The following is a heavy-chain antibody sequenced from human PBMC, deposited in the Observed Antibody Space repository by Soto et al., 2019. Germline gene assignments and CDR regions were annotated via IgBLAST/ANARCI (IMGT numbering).Heavy chain of an antibody. CDR2: VSATAGTT. Sequence: GGSLRLSCAASGFTFSNYAMSWFRQAPGKGLEWVSLVSATAGTTYYTDSVKGRFTISRDNSRNTVYLQMSSLRADDTAVYYCAKDRLAGGFDYWGQGTLVTVSS. V-gene: IGHV3-23*01. CDR1: GFTFSNYA. CDR3: AKDRLAGGFDY. D-gene: IGHD3-16*01. J-gene: IGHJ4*02.